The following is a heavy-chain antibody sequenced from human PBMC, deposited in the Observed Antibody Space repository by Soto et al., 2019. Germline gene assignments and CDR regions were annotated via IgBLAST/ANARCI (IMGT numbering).Heavy chain of an antibody. D-gene: IGHD2-15*01. CDR2: ISRSGDRT. J-gene: IGHJ4*02. CDR3: AKPYCSGGSCYSSFEF. Sequence: EVQLLESGGGFVQPGGSLRLSCAVSGISFSSSAMSWVRQAPGKGLEGVSGISRSGDRTYYADSVKGRFTISRDSSKNTLYLQMNSLRAEDTAVYHCAKPYCSGGSCYSSFEFWGQGTLVTVSS. V-gene: IGHV3-23*01. CDR1: GISFSSSA.